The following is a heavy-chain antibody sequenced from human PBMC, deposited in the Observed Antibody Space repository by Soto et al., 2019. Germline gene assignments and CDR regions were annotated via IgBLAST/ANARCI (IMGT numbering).Heavy chain of an antibody. Sequence: SVKVSCKASGGTFSSYTISWVRQAPGQGLEWMGRIIPILGIANYAQKFQGRVTITADKSTSTAYMELSSLRSEDTAVYYCARSYYDSHYAFDIWGQGTMVTVSS. CDR1: GGTFSSYT. D-gene: IGHD3-22*01. CDR3: ARSYYDSHYAFDI. J-gene: IGHJ3*02. CDR2: IIPILGIA. V-gene: IGHV1-69*02.